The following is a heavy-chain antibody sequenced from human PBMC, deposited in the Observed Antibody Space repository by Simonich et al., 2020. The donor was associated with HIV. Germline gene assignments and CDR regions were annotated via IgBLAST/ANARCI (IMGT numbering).Heavy chain of an antibody. D-gene: IGHD2-8*01. J-gene: IGHJ4*02. CDR1: GGTFSSYA. CDR3: ARVFIMGHGFDY. V-gene: IGHV1-69*09. CDR2: ILHILGIP. Sequence: QVQLVQSGAEVKKPGSSVKVSCKASGGTFSSYAISWVRQAPGPGLEWMGKILHILGIPNSAQNFQGKSTITADKSTSTGYMELSSLRYEDTAVYYCARVFIMGHGFDYWGQGTLVTVSS.